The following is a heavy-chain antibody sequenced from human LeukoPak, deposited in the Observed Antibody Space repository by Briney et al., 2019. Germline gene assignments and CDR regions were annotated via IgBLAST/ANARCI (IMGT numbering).Heavy chain of an antibody. V-gene: IGHV1-2*02. CDR2: INPNSGGT. CDR1: GYTFTGYY. Sequence: GASVKVSCKASGYTFTGYYMHWVRQAPGQGLECMGWINPNSGGTNYAQKFQGRVTMTRDTSISTAYMELSRLRSDDTAVYYCASDGQLWKQARYNWFDPWGQGTLVTVSS. J-gene: IGHJ5*02. CDR3: ASDGQLWKQARYNWFDP. D-gene: IGHD5-18*01.